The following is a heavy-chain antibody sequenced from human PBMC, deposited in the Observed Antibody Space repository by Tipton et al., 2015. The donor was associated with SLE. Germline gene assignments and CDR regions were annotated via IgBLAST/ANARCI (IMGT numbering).Heavy chain of an antibody. J-gene: IGHJ3*02. D-gene: IGHD5-24*01. CDR1: GGSISSSNW. Sequence: GLVKPSGTLSLTCAVSGGSISSSNWWSWVRQPPGKGLEWIGEIYHSGSTNYNSSLKSRVTISVDKSKNQFSLKLSSVTAADTAVYYCASAGDGYKYAFDIWGQGTTVTVSS. CDR3: ASAGDGYKYAFDI. CDR2: IYHSGST. V-gene: IGHV4-4*02.